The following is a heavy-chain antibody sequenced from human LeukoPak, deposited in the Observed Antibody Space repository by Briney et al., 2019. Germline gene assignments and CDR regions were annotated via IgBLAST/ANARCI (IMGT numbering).Heavy chain of an antibody. Sequence: GASVKVSCKASGGTFSSYTISWVRQAPGQGLEWMGGIIPIFGTANYAQKFQGRVTITADESTSTAYMELSSLRSEDTAVYYCARGYDSSGYYFDYWGQGTLVTVSS. D-gene: IGHD3-22*01. CDR3: ARGYDSSGYYFDY. V-gene: IGHV1-69*13. CDR1: GGTFSSYT. CDR2: IIPIFGTA. J-gene: IGHJ4*02.